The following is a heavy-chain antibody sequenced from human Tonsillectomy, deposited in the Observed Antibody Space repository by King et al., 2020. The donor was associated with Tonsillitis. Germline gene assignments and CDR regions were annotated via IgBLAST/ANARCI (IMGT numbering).Heavy chain of an antibody. V-gene: IGHV4-34*01. D-gene: IGHD2/OR15-2a*01. J-gene: IGHJ5*02. Sequence: VQLQQWGAGLLKPSETLSLTCAVYGGSFSGYYWSWIRQPPGKGLEWIGEINHSGGTNYNPSLKSRVTISVDTSKNQFSLKLNSVTAADTAVYYCASGFQYFLLISIRPWFTPWLHPSLVTVSS. CDR1: GGSFSGYY. CDR2: INHSGGT. CDR3: ASGFQYFLLISIRPWFTP.